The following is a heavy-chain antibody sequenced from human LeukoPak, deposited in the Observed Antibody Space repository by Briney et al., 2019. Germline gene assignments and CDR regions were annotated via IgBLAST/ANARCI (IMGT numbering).Heavy chain of an antibody. Sequence: SETLSPTCTGSGGSFKYYLWGLVRPPPGEGAGVVGYIYYSGSTNYNPSLKSRVTISVDTSKNQFSLKLSSVTAADTAVYYCARERRSGSYYYFDYWGQGTLVTVSS. D-gene: IGHD3-10*01. J-gene: IGHJ4*02. CDR2: IYYSGST. V-gene: IGHV4-59*01. CDR3: ARERRSGSYYYFDY. CDR1: GGSFKYYL.